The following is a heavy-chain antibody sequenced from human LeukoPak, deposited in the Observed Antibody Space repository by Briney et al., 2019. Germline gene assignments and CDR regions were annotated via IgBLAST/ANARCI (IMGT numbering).Heavy chain of an antibody. CDR3: AREGYYDFWGGPLPLDY. J-gene: IGHJ4*02. Sequence: GGSLRLPCAASGFTFSSYAMHWVRQAPGKGLDYVSAISSNGGSTYYANSVKGRFTISRDNSKNTLYLQMGSLRAEDMAVYYCAREGYYDFWGGPLPLDYWGQGTLVTVSS. CDR2: ISSNGGST. D-gene: IGHD3-3*01. V-gene: IGHV3-64*01. CDR1: GFTFSSYA.